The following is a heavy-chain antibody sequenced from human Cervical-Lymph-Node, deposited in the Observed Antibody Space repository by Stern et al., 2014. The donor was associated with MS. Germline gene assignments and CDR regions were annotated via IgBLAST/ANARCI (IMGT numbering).Heavy chain of an antibody. V-gene: IGHV4-39*01. D-gene: IGHD5-18*01. J-gene: IGHJ4*02. Sequence: QLQLQESGPGLVKPSETLSLTCSVSGNSLSSSNYYWGWIRLPPGKRLEWIGSINYSGSTDYTPSLKSRVAISVATSRNQFSLQLSSVTAADTAVYYCARRDNYGTFDHGGQGSLVTVSS. CDR1: GNSLSSSNYY. CDR3: ARRDNYGTFDH. CDR2: INYSGST.